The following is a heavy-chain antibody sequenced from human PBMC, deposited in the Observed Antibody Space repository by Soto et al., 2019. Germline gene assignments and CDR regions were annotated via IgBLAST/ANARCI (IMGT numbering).Heavy chain of an antibody. CDR2: IYTSGST. V-gene: IGHV4-4*07. D-gene: IGHD3-10*01. J-gene: IGHJ3*02. CDR3: ARDRITLANDAFDI. Sequence: LSLTCTVSGGSISSYYWSWIRQPAGKGLEWIGRIYTSGSTNYNPSLKSRVTMSVDTSKNQFSLNLSSVTAAADTAVYYCARDRITLANDAFDIWGQGTMVTVSS. CDR1: GGSISSYY.